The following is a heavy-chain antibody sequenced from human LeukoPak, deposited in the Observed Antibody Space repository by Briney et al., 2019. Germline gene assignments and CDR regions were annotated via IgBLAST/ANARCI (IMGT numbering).Heavy chain of an antibody. V-gene: IGHV1-2*02. D-gene: IGHD2-21*02. J-gene: IGHJ3*02. CDR2: INPNSGAT. CDR1: GYTFTGYY. Sequence: ASVKVSCKASGYTFTGYYIHWVRQAPGQGLEWMGWINPNSGATNYAQKFQGRVTMTRDTSISTAYMELSRLRSDDTAVYYCAREVAYCGGDCYSGAFDIWGQGTMVTVSS. CDR3: AREVAYCGGDCYSGAFDI.